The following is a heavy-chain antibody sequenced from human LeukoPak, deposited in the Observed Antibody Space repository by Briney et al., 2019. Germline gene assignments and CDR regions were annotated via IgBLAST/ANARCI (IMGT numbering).Heavy chain of an antibody. CDR2: IIPILGIA. CDR3: ARVVVVASRNYYYYGMDV. J-gene: IGHJ6*02. Sequence: GASVKVSCKASGGTFSSYAISWVRQAPGQGLEWMGRIIPILGIANYAQKFQGRVTITADKSTSTAYMELSSLRSEDTAVYYCARVVVVASRNYYYYGMDVWGQGTTVTVSS. CDR1: GGTFSSYA. D-gene: IGHD2-15*01. V-gene: IGHV1-69*04.